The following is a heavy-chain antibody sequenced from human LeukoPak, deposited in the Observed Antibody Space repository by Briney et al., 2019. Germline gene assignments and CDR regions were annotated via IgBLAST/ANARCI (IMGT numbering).Heavy chain of an antibody. CDR1: GFTYSSYG. V-gene: IGHV3-30*03. D-gene: IGHD3-3*01. CDR2: VSSDGNTK. Sequence: GGSLRLSCAASGFTYSSYGMHWVRQPPGRGLEWVAVVSSDGNTKYYADSVKGRFTISRDNSENTLFLQMNSLRVEDTAVYYCAIGRPEAIVTEWHHWYFDLWGRGTLVSVSP. J-gene: IGHJ2*01. CDR3: AIGRPEAIVTEWHHWYFDL.